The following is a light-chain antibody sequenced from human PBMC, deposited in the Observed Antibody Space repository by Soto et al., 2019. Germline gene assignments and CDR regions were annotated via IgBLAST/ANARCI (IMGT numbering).Light chain of an antibody. V-gene: IGLV2-23*03. CDR1: SSDVGSYKL. CDR2: EGS. J-gene: IGLJ2*01. CDR3: FSSAGSSTFG. Sequence: QSALTQPASVSGSPGQSITISCTGTSSDVGSYKLVSWFQHHPGKAPRVMIYEGSKRPSGVSNRFSGSKSGNTASLTISGLQAEDEADYYCFSSAGSSTFGFGGGTKLTVL.